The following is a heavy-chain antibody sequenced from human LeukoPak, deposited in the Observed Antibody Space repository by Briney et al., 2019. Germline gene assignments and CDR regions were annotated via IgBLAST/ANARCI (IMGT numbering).Heavy chain of an antibody. CDR2: ISGSGATT. CDR1: GFTFSNYA. Sequence: GGSLRLSCAASGFTFSNYAVSWVRQAPGKGLEWVSAISGSGATTYYADSVKGRFTISRDNSKNTLYLQMNSLRAEDTAVYYCAKDVRGYNRPFDYWGQGTLVTVSS. CDR3: AKDVRGYNRPFDY. J-gene: IGHJ4*02. V-gene: IGHV3-23*01. D-gene: IGHD3-10*02.